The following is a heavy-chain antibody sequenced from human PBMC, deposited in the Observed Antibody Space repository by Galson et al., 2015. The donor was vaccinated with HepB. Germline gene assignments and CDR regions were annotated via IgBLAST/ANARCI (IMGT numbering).Heavy chain of an antibody. J-gene: IGHJ4*02. CDR2: IIPIFGTA. D-gene: IGHD3-10*01. CDR3: ARAAGSGSYYRACDQ. V-gene: IGHV1-69*06. Sequence: SVKVSCKASGGTFSTYAISWVRQAPGQGPEWMGGIIPIFGTATYAQKFQGRVTITADKSTSTAYMDLSSLGSDDTAMYYCARAAGSGSYYRACDQWGQGTLVTVSS. CDR1: GGTFSTYA.